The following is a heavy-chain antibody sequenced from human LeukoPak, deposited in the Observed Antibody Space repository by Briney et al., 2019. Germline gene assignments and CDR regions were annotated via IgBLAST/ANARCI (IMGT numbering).Heavy chain of an antibody. CDR1: GGSISSYY. CDR2: IYYSGST. J-gene: IGHJ4*02. D-gene: IGHD3-10*01. Sequence: SETLSLTCTVSGGSISSYYWSWIRQPPGKGLEWIGYIYYSGSTNYNPSLKSRVTISVDTSKNQFSLKLSSVTAADTAVYYCARAAPGGRFGELFWDYWGQGTLVTVSS. CDR3: ARAAPGGRFGELFWDY. V-gene: IGHV4-59*01.